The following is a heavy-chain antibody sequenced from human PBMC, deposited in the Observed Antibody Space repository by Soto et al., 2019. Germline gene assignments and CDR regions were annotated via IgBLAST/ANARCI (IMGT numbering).Heavy chain of an antibody. Sequence: PGGSLRLSCAASGLTFTRYGMNWARQAPGMGLEWVAHIDSGAGTISYADSVRGRFTISRDNAKNSLFLQMNSLRVEDTAIYYCATDPDGDYDFXYWGQGILVTVSS. J-gene: IGHJ4*02. CDR1: GLTFTRYG. CDR2: IDSGAGTI. V-gene: IGHV3-48*01. D-gene: IGHD4-17*01. CDR3: ATDPDGDYDFXY.